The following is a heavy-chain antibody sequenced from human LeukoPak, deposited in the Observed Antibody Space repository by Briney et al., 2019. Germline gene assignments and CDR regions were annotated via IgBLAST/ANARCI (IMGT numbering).Heavy chain of an antibody. V-gene: IGHV1-46*01. J-gene: IGHJ4*02. D-gene: IGHD4-17*01. CDR1: GYTFTSYY. CDR3: ARDPDYGDYSYYFDY. Sequence: ASVKVSCKASGYTFTSYYMRWVRQAPGQGLEWMGIINPSGGSTSYAQKFQGRVTMTRDTSTSTVYMELSSLRSEDTAVYYCARDPDYGDYSYYFDYWGQGTLVTVSS. CDR2: INPSGGST.